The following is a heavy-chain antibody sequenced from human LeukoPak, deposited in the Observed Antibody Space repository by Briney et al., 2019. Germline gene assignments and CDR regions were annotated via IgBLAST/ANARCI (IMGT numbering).Heavy chain of an antibody. CDR1: GGSISSSNW. J-gene: IGHJ5*02. D-gene: IGHD2-2*02. CDR3: ARDYCSSTSCYSWFDP. Sequence: SETLSLTCAVSGGSISSSNWWSWVRQPPGKGLEWIGEIYHSGSTNYNPSLKSRVTISVDKSKNQFSLKLSSVTAADTAVYYCARDYCSSTSCYSWFDPWGQGTLVTVSS. CDR2: IYHSGST. V-gene: IGHV4-4*02.